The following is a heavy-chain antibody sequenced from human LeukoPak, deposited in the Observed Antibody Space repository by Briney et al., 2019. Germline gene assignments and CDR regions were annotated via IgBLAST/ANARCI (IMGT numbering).Heavy chain of an antibody. V-gene: IGHV3-30*04. CDR2: ISYDGSNK. CDR1: GFTFSSYA. J-gene: IGHJ1*01. CDR3: ARDGISWEWLSSNSAEYFQH. D-gene: IGHD3-3*01. Sequence: PGGSLRLSCAASGFTFSSYAMHWVRQAPGKGLEWVAVISYDGSNKYYADSVKGRFTVSRDNSKNTLYLQMNSLRAEDTAVYYCARDGISWEWLSSNSAEYFQHWGQGTLVTVSS.